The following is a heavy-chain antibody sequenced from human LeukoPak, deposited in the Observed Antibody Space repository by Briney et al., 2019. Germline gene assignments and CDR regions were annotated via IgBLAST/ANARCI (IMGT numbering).Heavy chain of an antibody. D-gene: IGHD3-10*01. Sequence: GGSLRLSCAASGLTFSSHWMFWVRQAPGKGLVWVSHTDRDGKTTGYADSVKGRFTISRDNAKNTLYLQMNSLRAEDTAVYYCARDLSGRYAFDIWGQGTMVTVSS. V-gene: IGHV3-74*01. CDR2: TDRDGKTT. J-gene: IGHJ3*02. CDR3: ARDLSGRYAFDI. CDR1: GLTFSSHW.